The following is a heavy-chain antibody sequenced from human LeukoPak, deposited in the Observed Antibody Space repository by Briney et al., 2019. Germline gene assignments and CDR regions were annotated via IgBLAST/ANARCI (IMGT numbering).Heavy chain of an antibody. CDR1: GGSFSVYY. J-gene: IGHJ5*02. V-gene: IGHV4-34*01. D-gene: IGHD3-3*01. CDR2: INHSGST. CDR3: ARGDTIFGVVSKGNWFDP. Sequence: PSETLSLTCAVYGGSFSVYYWSWIRQPPGRGLEWIGEINHSGSTNYNPSRKSRVTISVDASKNQFSLKLTSVTAADTAVYYCARGDTIFGVVSKGNWFDPWGQGTLVTVSS.